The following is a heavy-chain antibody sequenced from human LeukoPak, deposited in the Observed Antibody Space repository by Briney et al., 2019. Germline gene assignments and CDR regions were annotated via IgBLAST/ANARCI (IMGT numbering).Heavy chain of an antibody. Sequence: SETLSLTCAVYGGSFRGYYWSWIRQPPGKGLEWIGEINHSGSTNYNPSLKSRVTISVDTSKNQFSLKLSSVTAADTAVYYCARAGKGYSYGPYYWGQGTLVTVSS. J-gene: IGHJ4*02. CDR3: ARAGKGYSYGPYY. CDR1: GGSFRGYY. D-gene: IGHD5-18*01. V-gene: IGHV4-34*01. CDR2: INHSGST.